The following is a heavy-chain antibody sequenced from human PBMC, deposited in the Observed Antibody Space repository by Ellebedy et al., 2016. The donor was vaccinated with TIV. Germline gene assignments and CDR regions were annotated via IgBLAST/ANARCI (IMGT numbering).Heavy chain of an antibody. V-gene: IGHV1-3*01. CDR3: ARFCSSTSCRHAFDI. Sequence: ASVKVSXKASRYTFTSYAMHWVRQAPGQRLEWMGWINAGNGNTKYSQKFQGRVTITRDTSASTAYMELSSLRSEDTAVYSCARFCSSTSCRHAFDIWGQGTMVTVSS. CDR1: RYTFTSYA. CDR2: INAGNGNT. J-gene: IGHJ3*02. D-gene: IGHD2-2*01.